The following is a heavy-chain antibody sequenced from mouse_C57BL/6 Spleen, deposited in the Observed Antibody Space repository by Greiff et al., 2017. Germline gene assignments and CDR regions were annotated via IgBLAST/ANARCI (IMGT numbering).Heavy chain of an antibody. D-gene: IGHD4-1*01. V-gene: IGHV1-26*01. CDR3: AGNWDACFDY. J-gene: IGHJ2*01. Sequence: EVQLQQSGPELVKPGASVKISCKASGYTFTDYYMNWVQQSHGKSLEWIGDINPNNGGTSYNQKIKGKATLTVDKSSSTAYMVLSSLTSEDSAVYCCAGNWDACFDYWGQGTTLTVSA. CDR1: GYTFTDYY. CDR2: INPNNGGT.